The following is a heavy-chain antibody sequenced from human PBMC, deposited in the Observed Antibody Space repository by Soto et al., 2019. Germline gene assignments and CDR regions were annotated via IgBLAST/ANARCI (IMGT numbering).Heavy chain of an antibody. Sequence: QVQLVQSGAEVKKRGSSVKVSCKASGGTFSSYAISWVRQAPGQGLEWMGGIIPIFGTANYAQKFQGRVTITADESTSTAYMELSSLRSEDTAVYYCARGPLITLVRGVTRWFDLWGQGTLVTVSS. CDR2: IIPIFGTA. D-gene: IGHD3-10*01. CDR1: GGTFSSYA. V-gene: IGHV1-69*12. J-gene: IGHJ5*02. CDR3: ARGPLITLVRGVTRWFDL.